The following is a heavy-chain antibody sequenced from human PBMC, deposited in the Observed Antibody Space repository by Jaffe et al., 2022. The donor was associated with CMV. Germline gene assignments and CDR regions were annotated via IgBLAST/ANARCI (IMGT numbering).Heavy chain of an antibody. CDR1: GGSFSGYY. D-gene: IGHD3-16*02. J-gene: IGHJ4*02. Sequence: QVQLQQWGAGLLKPSETLSLTCAVYGGSFSGYYWSWIRQPPGKGLEWIGEINHSGSTNYNPSLKSRVTISVDTSKNQFSLKLSSVTAADTAMYYCARGAGRYDYVWGSYRPRYYFDYWGQGTLVTVSS. CDR3: ARGAGRYDYVWGSYRPRYYFDY. V-gene: IGHV4-34*01. CDR2: INHSGST.